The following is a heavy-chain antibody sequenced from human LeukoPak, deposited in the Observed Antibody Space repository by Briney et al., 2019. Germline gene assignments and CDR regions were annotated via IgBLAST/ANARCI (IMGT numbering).Heavy chain of an antibody. J-gene: IGHJ4*02. V-gene: IGHV3-7*01. Sequence: GGSLRLSCTASGFTFSDYWMTGVPRAPGKGPEWVANLKQDGSQRYYVDSVRGRFTISRDNAKNSLLLQMNGLRAEDTAVYYCARRGGSSSRRSPIDYWGQGTLVTVSS. D-gene: IGHD6-6*01. CDR3: ARRGGSSSRRSPIDY. CDR1: GFTFSDYW. CDR2: LKQDGSQR.